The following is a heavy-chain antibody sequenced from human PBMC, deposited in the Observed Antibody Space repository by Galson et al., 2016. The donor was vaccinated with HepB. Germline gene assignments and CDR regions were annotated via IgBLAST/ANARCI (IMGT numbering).Heavy chain of an antibody. D-gene: IGHD3-3*01. CDR2: IKQDGSEK. V-gene: IGHV3-7*01. CDR1: RFTFSRFW. J-gene: IGHJ6*04. CDR3: ARSGIYDFWSGYYKKSYYYQYGVGV. Sequence: SLRLSCAASRFTFSRFWMSWVRQAPGKGLEWVANIKQDGSEKYYVDSVKGRFTISRDNAKNSLFLQMNSLRAEDTAVYYCARSGIYDFWSGYYKKSYYYQYGVGVWGKGTTVTVSS.